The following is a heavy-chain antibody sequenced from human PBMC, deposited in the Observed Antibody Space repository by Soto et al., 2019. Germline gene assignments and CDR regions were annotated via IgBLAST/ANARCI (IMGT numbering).Heavy chain of an antibody. Sequence: ASVKVSCKASGYTFTSYYMHWVRQAPGQGLEWMGIINPSGGSTSYAQKFQGRVTMTRDTSTSTVYMELSSLRSEDTAVYYCARQWGSASETTTFDYWGQGTLVTVSS. D-gene: IGHD3-10*01. V-gene: IGHV1-46*01. CDR1: GYTFTSYY. CDR3: ARQWGSASETTTFDY. CDR2: INPSGGST. J-gene: IGHJ4*02.